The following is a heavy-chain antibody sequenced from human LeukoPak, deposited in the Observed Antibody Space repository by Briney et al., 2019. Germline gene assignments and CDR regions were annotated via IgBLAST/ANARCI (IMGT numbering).Heavy chain of an antibody. CDR3: ARAHGGSGSYYRAYFDY. J-gene: IGHJ4*02. CDR1: GYTFTSYG. V-gene: IGHV1-18*01. CDR2: ISAYNGNT. Sequence: ASVTVSFKASGYTFTSYGIGWVRQAPGQGLEWMGWISAYNGNTNYAQKLQGRVTMTTDTSTSTAYMELRSLRSDDTAVYYCARAHGGSGSYYRAYFDYWGQGTLVTVSS. D-gene: IGHD3-10*01.